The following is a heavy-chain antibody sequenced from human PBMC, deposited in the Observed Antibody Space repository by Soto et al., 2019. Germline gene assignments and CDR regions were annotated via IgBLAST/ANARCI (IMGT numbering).Heavy chain of an antibody. CDR1: GFTFSSYG. CDR3: AKELLWFGELAYYYGMDV. Sequence: QVQLVESGGGVVQPGRSLRLSCAASGFTFSSYGMHWVRQAPGKGLEWVAVISYDGSNKYYADSVKGRFTISRDNSKNTLYLQMNSLIAEDTAVYYCAKELLWFGELAYYYGMDVWGQGTTVTVSS. D-gene: IGHD3-10*01. V-gene: IGHV3-30*18. J-gene: IGHJ6*02. CDR2: ISYDGSNK.